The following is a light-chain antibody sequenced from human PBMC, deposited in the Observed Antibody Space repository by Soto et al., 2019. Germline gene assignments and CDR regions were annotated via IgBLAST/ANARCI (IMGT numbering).Light chain of an antibody. CDR2: GAF. CDR1: QSVSSY. J-gene: IGKJ1*01. CDR3: QQCGSSPWT. V-gene: IGKV3-20*01. Sequence: EIVLTQSPATLSLSPGERATLSCRASQSVSSYLAWYQQKPGQAPRLLIYGAFNRATGIPDRFSGGGSGTDFTLTISRLEPEDFAVYYCQQCGSSPWTFGQGTKVDIK.